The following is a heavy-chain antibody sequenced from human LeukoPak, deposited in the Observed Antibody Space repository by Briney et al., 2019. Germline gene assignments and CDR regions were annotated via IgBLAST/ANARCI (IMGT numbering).Heavy chain of an antibody. Sequence: LPETLSLTCAVYGGSFSDFFWRWIRQPPGKGLEWIGEINHSGGTNYNPSLMSRVTISVDTSKNQFSLKLSSVTAADTAVYYCAVDCSSTSCYDAFDIWGQGTMVTVSS. CDR1: GGSFSDFF. CDR3: AVDCSSTSCYDAFDI. J-gene: IGHJ3*02. CDR2: INHSGGT. D-gene: IGHD2-2*01. V-gene: IGHV4-34*01.